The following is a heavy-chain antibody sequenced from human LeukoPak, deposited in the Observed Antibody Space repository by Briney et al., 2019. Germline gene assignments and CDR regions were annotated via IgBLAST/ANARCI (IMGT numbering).Heavy chain of an antibody. Sequence: SESLSRTCTVSGGSISSYYWSWLRQPPGKGREWIGYIYYSGTTNYNPSLKSRVTISVDTSKNQFSLKLSSVTAADTAVYYCARGVYIAAAQYGYWGQGTLVSVPS. CDR2: IYYSGTT. J-gene: IGHJ4*02. CDR1: GGSISSYY. V-gene: IGHV4-59*01. CDR3: ARGVYIAAAQYGY. D-gene: IGHD6-13*01.